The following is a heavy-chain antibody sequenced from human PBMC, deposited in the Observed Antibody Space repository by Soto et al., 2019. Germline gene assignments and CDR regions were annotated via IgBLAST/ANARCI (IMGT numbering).Heavy chain of an antibody. D-gene: IGHD2-15*01. Sequence: PSETLSLTCTVSGDSINNLYWSWIRQPPGKGLEWIGYINYSGTTNYSPSLRSRLTMAVDTSQNQISLTLRSVTAADTAVYFCARGGWTNDFWGPGIMVTVSS. CDR1: GDSINNLY. CDR2: INYSGTT. J-gene: IGHJ4*02. CDR3: ARGGWTNDF. V-gene: IGHV4-59*11.